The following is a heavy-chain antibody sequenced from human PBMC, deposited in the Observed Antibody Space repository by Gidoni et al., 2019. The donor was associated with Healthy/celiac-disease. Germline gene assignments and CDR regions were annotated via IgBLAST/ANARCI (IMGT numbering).Heavy chain of an antibody. CDR3: ARDSSPGGMDA. D-gene: IGHD2-2*01. CDR2: IYYRGST. CDR1: GGSISSYY. V-gene: IGHV4-59*01. Sequence: QVQLQASGPGLVKPSATLSLTCTVSGGSISSYYWSWIRQPPGKGLAWIGYIYYRGSTNYNPSLKSRVTISVDTSKNQFSLKLSSVTAADTAVYYCARDSSPGGMDAWGQGTTVTVSS. J-gene: IGHJ6*02.